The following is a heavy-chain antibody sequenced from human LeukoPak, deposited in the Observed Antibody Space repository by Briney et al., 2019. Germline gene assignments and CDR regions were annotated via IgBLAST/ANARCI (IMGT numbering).Heavy chain of an antibody. CDR1: GYTFTNNW. CDR3: ARRRDGYKQFDY. V-gene: IGHV5-51*01. D-gene: IGHD5-24*01. Sequence: GESLKISCKGSGYTFTNNWIGWVRQMPGKGLEWMGIINPADSDTRYSPSFQGQVTISADKSISTAYLQWSSLKASDTAMYYCARRRDGYKQFDYWGQGTLVAVSS. J-gene: IGHJ4*02. CDR2: INPADSDT.